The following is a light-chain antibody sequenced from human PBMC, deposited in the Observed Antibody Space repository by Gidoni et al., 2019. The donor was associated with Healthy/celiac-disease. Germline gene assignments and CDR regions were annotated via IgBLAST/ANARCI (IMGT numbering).Light chain of an antibody. J-gene: IGKJ5*01. CDR2: GAS. Sequence: EIVMTQSPATLSVSPGERATRSCRASQSVSSNLAWFQQKPGQAPRLLIYGASTRATGIPARFSGSGSGTDFTLTISSLQSEDFAVYYCQQYNNWPPPITFGQGTRLEIK. V-gene: IGKV3D-15*01. CDR3: QQYNNWPPPIT. CDR1: QSVSSN.